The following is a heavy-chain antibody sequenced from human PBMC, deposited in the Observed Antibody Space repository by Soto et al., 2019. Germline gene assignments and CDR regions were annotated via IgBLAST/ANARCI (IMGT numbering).Heavy chain of an antibody. Sequence: GASVKVSCKASGYTFTSYYMHWVRQAPGQGLEWMGIINPSGGSTSYAQKFQGRVTMTRDTSTSTVYMELSSLRSEDTAVYYCARDSHDYDILTGYFYGMDVWGQGTTVTVSS. CDR2: INPSGGST. CDR3: ARDSHDYDILTGYFYGMDV. D-gene: IGHD3-9*01. V-gene: IGHV1-46*01. J-gene: IGHJ6*02. CDR1: GYTFTSYY.